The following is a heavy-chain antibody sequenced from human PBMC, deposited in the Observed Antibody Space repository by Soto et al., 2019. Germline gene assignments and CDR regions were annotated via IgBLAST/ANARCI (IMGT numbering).Heavy chain of an antibody. CDR3: ARGVGSGWLNWFDT. J-gene: IGHJ5*02. Sequence: QVQLQESGPGLVKPSQTLSLTCTVSGGSISSGGYYWSWIRQHPGKGLEWIGYIYYSGSTYYNPSLKSRVTISVDTSKNQFSLKLSSVTAADTAMYYCARGVGSGWLNWFDTWGQGTLVTVSS. CDR1: GGSISSGGYY. V-gene: IGHV4-31*03. D-gene: IGHD6-19*01. CDR2: IYYSGST.